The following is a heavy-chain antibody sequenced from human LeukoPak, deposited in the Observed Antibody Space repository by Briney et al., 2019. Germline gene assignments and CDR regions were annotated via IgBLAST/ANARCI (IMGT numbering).Heavy chain of an antibody. V-gene: IGHV1-18*01. Sequence: GASVKVSCRASGYSFTSYGISWARQAPGRGLEWMGWISTDNGNTNYVQNLQGRVSMTRDTFTSTVYMELRSLRSDDTAVYYCARGAVVPVVLRYFDSLGGPAFDYWGQGTLVTVSS. CDR2: ISTDNGNT. D-gene: IGHD3-9*01. CDR1: GYSFTSYG. J-gene: IGHJ4*02. CDR3: ARGAVVPVVLRYFDSLGGPAFDY.